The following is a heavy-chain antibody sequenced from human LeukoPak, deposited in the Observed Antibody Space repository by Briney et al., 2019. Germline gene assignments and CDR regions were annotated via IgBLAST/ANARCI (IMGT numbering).Heavy chain of an antibody. CDR2: IRSKTYGGTT. Sequence: GGSLRLSCTAYGFTFGDYGVSWVRQAPGKGLEWVGFIRSKTYGGTTEYAASVKGRFTISRDASKNIAYLQMNSLKTEDTAVYHCTRDPLNTDDAFDIWGQGTMVTVSS. J-gene: IGHJ3*02. CDR1: GFTFGDYG. V-gene: IGHV3-49*04. D-gene: IGHD2/OR15-2a*01. CDR3: TRDPLNTDDAFDI.